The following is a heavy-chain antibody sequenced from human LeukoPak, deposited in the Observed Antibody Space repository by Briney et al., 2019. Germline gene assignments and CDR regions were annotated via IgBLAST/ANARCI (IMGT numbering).Heavy chain of an antibody. CDR1: GFTFSTYG. CDR2: ISGSGGSK. Sequence: GGSLRLSCAASGFTFSTYGMSWVRQAPGKGLEWVSGISGSGGSKYYADSVKGRFTISRDNSKNKLYLQMNSLRAEDTAIYYCAKDWDWGLLIFDYWGQGTLVTVSS. D-gene: IGHD1-26*01. J-gene: IGHJ4*02. V-gene: IGHV3-23*01. CDR3: AKDWDWGLLIFDY.